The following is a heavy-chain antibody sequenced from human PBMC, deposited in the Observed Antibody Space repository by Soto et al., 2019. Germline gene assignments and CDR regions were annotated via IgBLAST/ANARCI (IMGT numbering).Heavy chain of an antibody. CDR1: GFTFSNTW. CDR3: ATVGDYIWGSYRPYYFDY. CDR2: VKSKTDGGTT. D-gene: IGHD3-16*02. Sequence: PGGSLRLSCAASGFTFSNTWMSWVRQAPGKGLEWVGRVKSKTDGGTTDYAAPVKGRFTISRDDSRTTLDLQMNSLNTEDTAMYYCATVGDYIWGSYRPYYFDYWGQGTLVTVS. J-gene: IGHJ4*02. V-gene: IGHV3-15*01.